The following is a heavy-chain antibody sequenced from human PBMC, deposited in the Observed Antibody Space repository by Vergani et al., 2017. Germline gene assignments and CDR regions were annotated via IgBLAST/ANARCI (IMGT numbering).Heavy chain of an antibody. D-gene: IGHD5-24*01. CDR1: NDSVSNTFYY. Sequence: QVQLQESGPGLVKPSETLSLTCTVSNDSVSNTFYYWGWIRQTPGKGLEWIGSIYYSGSTYYNPSLESRVTMSVDTSKSQFSLKLSSVTAADTAVYYCARSTGGWLQSGMDVWGQGPTVTVSS. V-gene: IGHV4-39*01. J-gene: IGHJ6*02. CDR3: ARSTGGWLQSGMDV. CDR2: IYYSGST.